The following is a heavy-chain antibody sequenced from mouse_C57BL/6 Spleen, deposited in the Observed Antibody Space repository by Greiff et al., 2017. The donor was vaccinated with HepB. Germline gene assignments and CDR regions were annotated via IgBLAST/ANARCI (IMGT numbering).Heavy chain of an antibody. D-gene: IGHD1-1*01. CDR1: GFTFSDYY. V-gene: IGHV5-12*01. J-gene: IGHJ1*03. CDR3: ARHGDPTTGVANWYFDV. Sequence: EVKVVESGGGLVQPGGSLKLSCAASGFTFSDYYMYWVRQTPEKRLEWVAYISNGGGSTYYPDTVKGRFTISRDNATNTLYLQMGRLKSEDTAMYYCARHGDPTTGVANWYFDVWGTGTTVTVSS. CDR2: ISNGGGST.